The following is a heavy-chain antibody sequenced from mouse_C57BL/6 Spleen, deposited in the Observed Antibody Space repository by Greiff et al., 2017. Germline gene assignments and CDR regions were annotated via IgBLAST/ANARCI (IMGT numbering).Heavy chain of an antibody. CDR2: ISGGGGNT. J-gene: IGHJ2*01. V-gene: IGHV5-9*01. D-gene: IGHD2-1*01. CDR3: ARHNGNYEDFDY. CDR1: GFTFSSYT. Sequence: EVKLMESGGGLVKPGGSLKLSCAASGFTFSSYTMSWVRQTPEKRLEWVATISGGGGNTYYPDSVKGRFTISRDNAKNTLYLQMSSLRSEDTALYYCARHNGNYEDFDYWGQGTTLTVSS.